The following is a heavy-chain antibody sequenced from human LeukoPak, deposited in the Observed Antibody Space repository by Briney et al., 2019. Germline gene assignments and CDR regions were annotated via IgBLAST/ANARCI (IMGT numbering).Heavy chain of an antibody. CDR2: VIPIYGAA. CDR3: ARAPVVVPAVDDAFDI. D-gene: IGHD2-2*01. J-gene: IGHJ3*02. Sequence: SVKVSCKASGGTFSSYAISWVRQAPGQGLEWMGGVIPIYGAANYAQKFQGRVTITTDESTSTAYMELSSLRSEDTAVYYCARAPVVVPAVDDAFDIWGQGTMVTVSS. CDR1: GGTFSSYA. V-gene: IGHV1-69*05.